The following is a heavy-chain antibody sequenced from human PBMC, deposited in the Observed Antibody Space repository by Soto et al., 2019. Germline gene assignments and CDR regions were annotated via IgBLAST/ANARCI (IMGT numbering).Heavy chain of an antibody. J-gene: IGHJ3*01. CDR2: TRSKDYGGRI. CDR3: TRTYYFEAPAFDF. V-gene: IGHV3-49*04. Sequence: GGSLRLSCTTSGFTFRDFAMSWVRQAPGKGLEWVGVTRSKDYGGRIDIAASVKDRFTISRSDSKSVAYLEMNNLRAEDTAVYYCTRTYYFEAPAFDFWGQGTMVTVSS. CDR1: GFTFRDFA. D-gene: IGHD3-22*01.